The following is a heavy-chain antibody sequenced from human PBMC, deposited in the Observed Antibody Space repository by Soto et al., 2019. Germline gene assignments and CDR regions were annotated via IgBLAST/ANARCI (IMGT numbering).Heavy chain of an antibody. CDR2: ISVYNGNT. V-gene: IGHV1-18*01. J-gene: IGHJ5*02. D-gene: IGHD1-1*01. CDR3: ARPSDYWNENNWFDP. Sequence: QVQLVQSGAEVKKPGASVKVSCKASGYTFISYGITWVRQAPGQGLEWMGWISVYNGNTKYAQKFQGRVTMTADTSTNTAYMEVRSLRSDDTAVYFCARPSDYWNENNWFDPWGQGTLVTVSS. CDR1: GYTFISYG.